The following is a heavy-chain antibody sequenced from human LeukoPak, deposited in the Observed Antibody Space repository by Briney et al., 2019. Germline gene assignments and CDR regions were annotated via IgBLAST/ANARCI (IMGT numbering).Heavy chain of an antibody. CDR3: ARVTNYYGSGRQDELDY. D-gene: IGHD3-10*01. Sequence: ASVTVSCKASGLSLTHDGISWVRQAPGQGLVWMGWISFHNGDTLYAQNFQGRLTVTTDTSTGTAYMELTSLTSDDTAVYFCARVTNYYGSGRQDELDYWGQGTLVTVSS. CDR1: GLSLTHDG. J-gene: IGHJ4*02. V-gene: IGHV1-18*01. CDR2: ISFHNGDT.